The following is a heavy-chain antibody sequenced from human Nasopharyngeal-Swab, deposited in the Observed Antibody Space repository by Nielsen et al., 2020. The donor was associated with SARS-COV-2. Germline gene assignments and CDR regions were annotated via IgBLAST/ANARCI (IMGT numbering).Heavy chain of an antibody. Sequence: ASVRVSCKASGYTFTGYYMHWVRQAPGQGLEWMGRINPNSGGTNYAQKFQGRVTMTRDTSISTAYMELSRLRSDDTAVYYCAAWWELSAFDIWGQGTMVTVSS. CDR3: AAWWELSAFDI. V-gene: IGHV1-2*06. CDR2: INPNSGGT. J-gene: IGHJ3*02. D-gene: IGHD1-26*01. CDR1: GYTFTGYY.